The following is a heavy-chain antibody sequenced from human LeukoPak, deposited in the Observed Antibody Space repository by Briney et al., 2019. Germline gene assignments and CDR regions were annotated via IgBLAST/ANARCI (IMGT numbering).Heavy chain of an antibody. J-gene: IGHJ4*02. CDR1: GFTFSSYW. V-gene: IGHV3-7*01. CDR2: IKQDGSEK. CDR3: ARGMGYNWNDLHY. Sequence: PGGSLRLSCAASGFTFSSYWMSWVRQAPGKGPEWVANIKQDGSEKYYVDSVKGRFTISRDNAKNSLYLQMNSLRAEDTAVYYCARGMGYNWNDLHYWGQGTLVTVSS. D-gene: IGHD1-20*01.